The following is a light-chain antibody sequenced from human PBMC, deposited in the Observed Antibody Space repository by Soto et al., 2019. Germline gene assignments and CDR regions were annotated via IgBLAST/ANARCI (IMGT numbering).Light chain of an antibody. V-gene: IGKV3-11*01. CDR2: DAS. J-gene: IGKJ5*01. Sequence: EIVLTQSPATLSLSPGERATLSCRASQSVSSYLAWYQQKPGQAPRLLIYDASNRATGIPARFSGSGSGTEFTLTIRSLQPEDSGIYYCLKDNDWPLRTFGQGTRMEIK. CDR3: LKDNDWPLRT. CDR1: QSVSSY.